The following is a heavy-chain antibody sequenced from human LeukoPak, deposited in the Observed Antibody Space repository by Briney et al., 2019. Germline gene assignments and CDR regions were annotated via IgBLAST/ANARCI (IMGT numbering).Heavy chain of an antibody. CDR3: ARGDSSGAPIVY. CDR1: GGTFSSYA. Sequence: GASVKVSCKASGGTFSSYAISWVRQAPGQGLEWMGGIIPIFGTANYAQKFKGGVTITTDESTSTGYMELSSLRSEDRAGYYCARGDSSGAPIVYWGQGTLVTVSS. D-gene: IGHD3-22*01. V-gene: IGHV1-69*05. J-gene: IGHJ4*02. CDR2: IIPIFGTA.